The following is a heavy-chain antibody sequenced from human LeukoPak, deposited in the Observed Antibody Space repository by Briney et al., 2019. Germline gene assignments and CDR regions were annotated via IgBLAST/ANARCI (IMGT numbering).Heavy chain of an antibody. J-gene: IGHJ6*03. CDR1: GGSISGYY. Sequence: SETLSLTCTVSGGSISGYYWSWIRQPPGKGLEWIAYIYTSGSTNYSPSLKSRVTISVDTSKNQFSLELSSVTAADTAVYYCARLDRYYYFYMDVWGKGTTVTVSS. CDR2: IYTSGST. V-gene: IGHV4-4*09. CDR3: ARLDRYYYFYMDV.